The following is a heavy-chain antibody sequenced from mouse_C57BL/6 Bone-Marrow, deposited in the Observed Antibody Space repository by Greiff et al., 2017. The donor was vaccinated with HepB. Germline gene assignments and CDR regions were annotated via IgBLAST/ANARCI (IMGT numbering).Heavy chain of an antibody. V-gene: IGHV7-1*01. CDR3: ARDGSPRLAMDY. Sequence: EVKLVESGGGLVQSGRSLRLSCATSGFTFSDFYMEWVRQAPGKGLEWIAASRNKANDYTTEYSASVKGRFIVSRDTSQSILYLQMNAMRAEDTAIYYCARDGSPRLAMDYWGQGTSVTVSS. CDR1: GFTFSDFY. CDR2: SRNKANDYTT. J-gene: IGHJ4*01.